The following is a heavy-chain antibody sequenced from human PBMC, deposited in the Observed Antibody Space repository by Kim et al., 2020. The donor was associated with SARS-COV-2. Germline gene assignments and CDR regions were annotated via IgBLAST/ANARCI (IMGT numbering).Heavy chain of an antibody. J-gene: IGHJ4*02. D-gene: IGHD6-19*01. CDR2: IYYSGST. Sequence: SETLSLTCTVSGGSISSSSYYWGWIRQPPGKGLEWIGSIYYSGSTYYNPSLKSRVTISVDTSKNQFSLKLSSVTAADTAVYYCARRSQWLVGIDYWGQGTLVTVS. CDR1: GGSISSSSYY. CDR3: ARRSQWLVGIDY. V-gene: IGHV4-39*01.